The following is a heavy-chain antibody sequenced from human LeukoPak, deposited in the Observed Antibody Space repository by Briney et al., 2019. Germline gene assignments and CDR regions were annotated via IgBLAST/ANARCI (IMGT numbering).Heavy chain of an antibody. CDR2: ITYDGSNK. Sequence: GGSLRLSCAASGFTFSSYAMHWVRQAPGKGLEWVAVITYDGSNKYYADSVKGRFTISRDNSKNTLYLQMNSLRAEDTAVYYCARDLRQWLVLGAFDIWGQGTMVTVSP. J-gene: IGHJ3*02. CDR1: GFTFSSYA. V-gene: IGHV3-30*01. D-gene: IGHD6-19*01. CDR3: ARDLRQWLVLGAFDI.